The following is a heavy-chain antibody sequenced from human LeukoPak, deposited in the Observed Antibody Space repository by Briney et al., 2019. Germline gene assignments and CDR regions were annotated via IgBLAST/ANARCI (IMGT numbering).Heavy chain of an antibody. D-gene: IGHD5-12*01. V-gene: IGHV3-48*03. CDR3: ARGELGGYDVGLNY. Sequence: PGGSLRLSCAASGFTFSSYEMNWVRQAPGKGLEWVSYISSSGSTIYYADSVKGRFTISRDNAKNSLYLQMNSLRAEDTAVYYCARGELGGYDVGLNYWGQGTLVTVSS. CDR2: ISSSGSTI. J-gene: IGHJ4*02. CDR1: GFTFSSYE.